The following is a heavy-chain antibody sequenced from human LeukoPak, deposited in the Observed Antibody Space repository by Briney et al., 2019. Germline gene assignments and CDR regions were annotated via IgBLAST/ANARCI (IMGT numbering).Heavy chain of an antibody. V-gene: IGHV4-30-4*08. D-gene: IGHD3-10*01. CDR3: ARAAIWLGHVVRGVPYYMDV. CDR1: GGSISSGDYY. Sequence: PSETLSLTCTVSGGSISSGDYYWSWIRQPPGKGLEWIGYIYYSGSTYYNPSLKSRITMSVDTSKNQFTLRLRSVTAADMAVYYCARAAIWLGHVVRGVPYYMDVWGKGTSVTVSS. J-gene: IGHJ6*03. CDR2: IYYSGST.